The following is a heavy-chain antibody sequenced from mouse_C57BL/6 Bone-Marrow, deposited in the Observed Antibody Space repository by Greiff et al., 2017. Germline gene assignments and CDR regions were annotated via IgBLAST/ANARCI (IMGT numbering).Heavy chain of an antibody. J-gene: IGHJ1*03. CDR2: IDPSDSYT. Sequence: QVQLQQSGAELVKPGASVKLSCKASGYTFTSYWMQWVKQRPGQGLEWIGEIDPSDSYTNYNQKFKGKATLTVETSSSTSYMQLSSLTSEDSAVYYCARGPYYSNYFYWYFDVWGTGTTVTVSS. CDR3: ARGPYYSNYFYWYFDV. CDR1: GYTFTSYW. V-gene: IGHV1-50*01. D-gene: IGHD2-5*01.